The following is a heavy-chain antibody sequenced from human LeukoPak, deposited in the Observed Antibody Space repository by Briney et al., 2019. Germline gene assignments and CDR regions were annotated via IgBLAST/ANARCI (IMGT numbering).Heavy chain of an antibody. CDR1: GDSISSYY. CDR2: IYTSGST. CDR3: ARLPLGSSGWYVGFDY. Sequence: PSETLSLTCTVSGDSISSYYWSWIRQPAGKGLEWIGRIYTSGSTNYNPSLKSRVTISVDTSKNQFSLKLSSVTAADTAVYYCARLPLGSSGWYVGFDYWGQGTLVTVSS. V-gene: IGHV4-4*07. D-gene: IGHD6-19*01. J-gene: IGHJ4*02.